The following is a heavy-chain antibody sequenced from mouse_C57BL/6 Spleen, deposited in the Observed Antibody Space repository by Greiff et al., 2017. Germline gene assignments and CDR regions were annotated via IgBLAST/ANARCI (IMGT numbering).Heavy chain of an antibody. CDR2: ISNKANGYTT. J-gene: IGHJ2*01. D-gene: IGHD1-1*01. CDR1: GFTFTDYY. V-gene: IGHV7-3*01. CDR3: ARYNDGGEAFDY. Sequence: EVMLVESGGGLVQPGGSLSLSCAASGFTFTDYYMSWVRQPPGKALEWLGFISNKANGYTTESSASVKGRFTISRDNSQSILYLQMNALRAEDSATNYCARYNDGGEAFDYWGQGTTLTVSS.